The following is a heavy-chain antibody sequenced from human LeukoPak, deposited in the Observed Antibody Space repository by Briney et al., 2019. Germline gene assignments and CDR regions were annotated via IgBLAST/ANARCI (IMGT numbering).Heavy chain of an antibody. Sequence: PSETLSLTCIVSGASITTYYWSWIRQPAGKGLEWIGRIHTSGGINFNPSLESRVTMSVDTSKNQFSLKLSSVTAADTAVYYCAREVRGQLVRDYFDYWGQGTLVTVSS. V-gene: IGHV4-4*07. CDR1: GASITTYY. CDR2: IHTSGGI. CDR3: AREVRGQLVRDYFDY. D-gene: IGHD6-6*01. J-gene: IGHJ4*02.